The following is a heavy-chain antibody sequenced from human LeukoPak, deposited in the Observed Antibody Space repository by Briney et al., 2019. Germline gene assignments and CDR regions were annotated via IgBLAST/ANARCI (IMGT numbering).Heavy chain of an antibody. CDR1: GFTFGYYW. J-gene: IGHJ4*02. D-gene: IGHD3-22*01. CDR3: VVWGEDRSGHRFDF. Sequence: GSLRLSWAASGFTFGYYWMHWVRQAPGKGLVLVSRINTDGSNTHYADSVKGRFTISRDNAKNTLYLQMNGLRVEDTAVYYCVVWGEDRSGHRFDFWGQGTLVTVSS. CDR2: INTDGSNT. V-gene: IGHV3-74*01.